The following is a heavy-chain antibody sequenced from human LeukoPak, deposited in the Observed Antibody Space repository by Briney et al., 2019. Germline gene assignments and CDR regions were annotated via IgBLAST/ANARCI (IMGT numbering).Heavy chain of an antibody. CDR2: ISSSSSYI. Sequence: PGGSLRLSCAASGFTFSSYSMNWVRQAPGKGLEWVSSISSSSSYIYYAESVKGRFTISRDNAKNSLYLQMNSLRAEDTAVYYCASLTGDIVATIDYWGQGTLVTVSS. CDR3: ASLTGDIVATIDY. V-gene: IGHV3-21*01. D-gene: IGHD5-12*01. CDR1: GFTFSSYS. J-gene: IGHJ4*02.